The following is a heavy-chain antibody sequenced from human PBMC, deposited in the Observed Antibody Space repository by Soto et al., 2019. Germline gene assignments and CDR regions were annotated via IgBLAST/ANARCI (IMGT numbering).Heavy chain of an antibody. Sequence: EVQLVESGGGLVQPGGSLRLSCAASGFTFSKYWIHWVRQAPGKGLVWVSRIKGDESTTNYADSVKGRFTISRDNANDVVFLHMNTMTADDTAVYYCARGGYGLWLNDYWGQGTLVTASS. CDR2: IKGDESTT. J-gene: IGHJ4*02. CDR1: GFTFSKYW. D-gene: IGHD5-18*01. CDR3: ARGGYGLWLNDY. V-gene: IGHV3-74*01.